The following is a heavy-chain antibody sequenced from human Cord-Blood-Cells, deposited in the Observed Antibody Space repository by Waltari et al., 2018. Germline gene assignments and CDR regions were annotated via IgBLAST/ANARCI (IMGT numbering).Heavy chain of an antibody. CDR3: ARSTNY. J-gene: IGHJ4*02. Sequence: QLQLQESGPGRVKPSETLSPTCTSSGGSTISSSYYWGWIRQPPGKGLVWIGSISYSGSTDYKPSLKSRVTISVDTSKNQFSLKLGYVSAADTAVYYCARSTNYWGQGTLVTVSS. CDR2: ISYSGST. CDR1: GGSTISSSYY. V-gene: IGHV4-39*01.